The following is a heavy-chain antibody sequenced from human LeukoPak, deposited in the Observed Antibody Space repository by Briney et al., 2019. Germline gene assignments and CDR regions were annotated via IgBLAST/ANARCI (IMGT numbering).Heavy chain of an antibody. CDR1: GFAFSGSA. Sequence: PGGSLRLSCAASGFAFSGSAMHWVRQASGKGLEWVGRIRSKTNNYATVYAASVKGRFAISRDDSKNTAYLQMNSLKTEDTAVYYCTRQLLGYCSSTICYGSYYYYMDVWGKGTTVTVSS. CDR2: IRSKTNNYAT. J-gene: IGHJ6*03. V-gene: IGHV3-73*01. D-gene: IGHD2-2*01. CDR3: TRQLLGYCSSTICYGSYYYYMDV.